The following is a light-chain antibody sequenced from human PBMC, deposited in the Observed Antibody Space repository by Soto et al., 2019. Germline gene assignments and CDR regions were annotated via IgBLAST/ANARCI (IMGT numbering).Light chain of an antibody. Sequence: QSALTQPRSVSGSPGQSLTISCTGTSSDVGGYNYVSWYQQYPGKVPKLMIYDVTKRPPGVPDRFSGSKSGNTASLTISGLQAEDEADYYCCSHAGSYTYVFGTGTKVT. J-gene: IGLJ1*01. CDR1: SSDVGGYNY. CDR2: DVT. CDR3: CSHAGSYTYV. V-gene: IGLV2-11*01.